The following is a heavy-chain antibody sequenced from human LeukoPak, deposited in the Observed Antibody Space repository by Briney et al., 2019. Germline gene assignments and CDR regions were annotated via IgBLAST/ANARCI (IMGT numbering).Heavy chain of an antibody. CDR3: ARSLLVFGYGDY. D-gene: IGHD5-12*01. V-gene: IGHV3-30-3*01. Sequence: GRSLRLSCAASGFTFSSYAMHWVRQAPGKGLEWVAVISYDGSNKYYADSVKGRFTISRDNSKNTLYLQMNSLRAEDTAVYYCARSLLVFGYGDYWGQGTLVTVSS. J-gene: IGHJ4*02. CDR1: GFTFSSYA. CDR2: ISYDGSNK.